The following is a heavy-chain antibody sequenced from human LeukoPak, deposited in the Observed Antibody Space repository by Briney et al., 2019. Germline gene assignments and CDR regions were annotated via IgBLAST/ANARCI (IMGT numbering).Heavy chain of an antibody. CDR3: VVSVGEY. CDR1: GFSVSRQW. V-gene: IGHV3-7*01. CDR2: MNNDGSQR. Sequence: QSGGSLRLSCAVSGFSVSRQWITWVRQAPGKGLEWVVNMNNDGSQRYYLDSVKGRFTISKDNGKNSVVLQMNSLRAEDTAVYYCVVSVGEYWGQGTLVTVST. J-gene: IGHJ4*02. D-gene: IGHD3-10*01.